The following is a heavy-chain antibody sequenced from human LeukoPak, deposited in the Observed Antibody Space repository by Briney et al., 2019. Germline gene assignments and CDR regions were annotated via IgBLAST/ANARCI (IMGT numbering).Heavy chain of an antibody. D-gene: IGHD3-22*01. J-gene: IGHJ4*02. CDR2: INHSGST. V-gene: IGHV4-34*01. Sequence: SETLSLTCAVYGGSFSGYYWSWIRQPPGKGLEWIGEINHSGSTNYNPSLKSRVTISVDTSKNQFSLKLSSETAADTAVYYCASLYYYDSSGYYHFDYWGQGTLVTVSS. CDR1: GGSFSGYY. CDR3: ASLYYYDSSGYYHFDY.